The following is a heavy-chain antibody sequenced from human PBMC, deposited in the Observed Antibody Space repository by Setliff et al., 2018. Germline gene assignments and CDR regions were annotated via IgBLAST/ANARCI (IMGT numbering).Heavy chain of an antibody. Sequence: ASVKVSCKASGYTFTSHYMHWVRQAPGLGLEWMGTINPSSGRTSYAQKFQGRVTMTRDTSTSTVYRDMSSLRSEVTAVYYCARDVFPYHYEGAFDIWGQGTMVTVSS. J-gene: IGHJ3*02. D-gene: IGHD3-22*01. V-gene: IGHV1-46*01. CDR2: INPSSGRT. CDR1: GYTFTSHY. CDR3: ARDVFPYHYEGAFDI.